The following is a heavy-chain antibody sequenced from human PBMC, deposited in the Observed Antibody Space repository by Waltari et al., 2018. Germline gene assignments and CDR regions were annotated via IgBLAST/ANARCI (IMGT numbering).Heavy chain of an antibody. CDR2: IYYSGST. CDR3: ARAWGYGDAFDI. V-gene: IGHV4-59*11. CDR1: GGSISSHY. Sequence: QVQLQESGPGLVKPSETLSLTCTVSGGSISSHYWSWLRQPPGKGLEWIGYIYYSGSTNYNPSLKSRVTISVDTSKNQFSLKLSSVTAADTAVYYCARAWGYGDAFDIWGQGTMVTVSS. J-gene: IGHJ3*02. D-gene: IGHD2-15*01.